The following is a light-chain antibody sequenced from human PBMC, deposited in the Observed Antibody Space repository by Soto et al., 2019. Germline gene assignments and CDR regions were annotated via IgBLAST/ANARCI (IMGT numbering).Light chain of an antibody. J-gene: IGLJ1*01. CDR3: CSYTTSNTRQIV. CDR1: SSDVGGYNY. CDR2: DVS. V-gene: IGLV2-14*01. Sequence: QSVLNQPASASGSPGQSITISCTGTSSDVGGYNYVSWYQQHPGKAPKFMIYDVSNRPSGVSNRFSGSKSGNTASLTISGLQAEDEADYYCCSYTTSNTRQIVFGTGTKVPVL.